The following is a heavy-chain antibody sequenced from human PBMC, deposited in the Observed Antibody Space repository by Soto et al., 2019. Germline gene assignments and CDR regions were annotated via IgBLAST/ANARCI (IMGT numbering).Heavy chain of an antibody. D-gene: IGHD2-21*02. CDR2: ISYDGSNK. CDR1: GFTFSRYA. V-gene: IGHV3-30-3*01. J-gene: IGHJ6*04. Sequence: QVQLVESGGGVVQPGRSLRLSCAASGFTFSRYAMHWVRQAPGKGLELVAVISYDGSNKYYADSVKGRFTISRDNSKNTLYLQMNSLRAEDTAVYYCARDQGGDSFLTTDYYYYGMDVWGEGPTVTVSS. CDR3: ARDQGGDSFLTTDYYYYGMDV.